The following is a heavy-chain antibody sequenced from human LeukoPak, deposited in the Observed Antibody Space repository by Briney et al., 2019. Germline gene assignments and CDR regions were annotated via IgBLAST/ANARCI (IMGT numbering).Heavy chain of an antibody. D-gene: IGHD3-22*01. J-gene: IGHJ4*02. V-gene: IGHV4-31*03. CDR3: ARGGRDSSGEPDLQFDY. CDR2: IYYSGST. Sequence: TSETLSLTCTVSGGSISSGGYYWSWIRQHPGKGLEWIGYIYYSGSTYYNPSLKSRVTISVDTSKNQFSLKLSSVTAADTAVYYCARGGRDSSGEPDLQFDYWGQGTLVTVSS. CDR1: GGSISSGGYY.